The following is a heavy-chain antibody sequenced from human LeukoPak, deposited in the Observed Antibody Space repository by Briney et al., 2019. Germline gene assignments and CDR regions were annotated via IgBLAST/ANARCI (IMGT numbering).Heavy chain of an antibody. Sequence: GGSLRLSCVPSRFTFSSYAMHCVRQIAGKGLDWVAVISYDGRQTYYADSVKGRFTVSRDNYKNTVYLQMNRLRAEDTAVYYCARVAVTEIYYYYGLDVWGQGTTVTVSS. V-gene: IGHV3-30*04. J-gene: IGHJ6*02. D-gene: IGHD2-21*02. CDR2: ISYDGRQT. CDR3: ARVAVTEIYYYYGLDV. CDR1: RFTFSSYA.